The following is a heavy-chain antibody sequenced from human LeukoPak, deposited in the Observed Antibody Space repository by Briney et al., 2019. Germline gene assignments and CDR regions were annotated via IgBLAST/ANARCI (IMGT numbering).Heavy chain of an antibody. CDR1: GNTFTSYG. CDR2: ISAYNGNT. Sequence: ASVKVSCKASGNTFTSYGISWVRQAPGQGREWRGWISAYNGNTNYAQKLQGRVTMTTDTSTSTAYMELRSLRSDDTAVYYCARFCSSTSCYGGSDAFDIWGQGTMVTVSS. CDR3: ARFCSSTSCYGGSDAFDI. J-gene: IGHJ3*02. V-gene: IGHV1-18*04. D-gene: IGHD2-2*01.